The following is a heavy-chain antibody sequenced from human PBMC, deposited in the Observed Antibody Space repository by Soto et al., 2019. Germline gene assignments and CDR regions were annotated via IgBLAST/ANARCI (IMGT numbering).Heavy chain of an antibody. J-gene: IGHJ6*02. CDR2: ISGSGGST. D-gene: IGHD3-16*01. V-gene: IGHV3-23*01. CDR1: GFTFSSYA. Sequence: PGGSLRLSCAASGFTFSSYAMSWVRQAPGKGLEWVSAISGSGGSTYYADSVKGRFTISRDNSKNTLYLQMSRLRSDDTAVYYCARGIWGGRAHKTYYGMDVWGQGTTVTVSS. CDR3: ARGIWGGRAHKTYYGMDV.